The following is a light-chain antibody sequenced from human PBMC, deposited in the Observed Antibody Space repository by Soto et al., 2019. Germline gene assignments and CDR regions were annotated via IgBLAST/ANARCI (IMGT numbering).Light chain of an antibody. J-gene: IGKJ4*01. V-gene: IGKV1-39*01. CDR3: QQSYSTPLT. CDR1: QTIAMY. CDR2: TTS. Sequence: DIQMTQSPSSLSASVGDRVTITCRASQTIAMYVNWFQQKPGKAPKPLIYTTSSLQSGVPPRFSGSGSETDFTLTISRLQPEDSATYYCQQSYSTPLTFGGGTKVDIK.